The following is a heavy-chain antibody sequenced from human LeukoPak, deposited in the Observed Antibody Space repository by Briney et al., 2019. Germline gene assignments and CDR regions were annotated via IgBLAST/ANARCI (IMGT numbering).Heavy chain of an antibody. J-gene: IGHJ6*02. Sequence: SVKVSCKASGGTFSSYAISWVRQAPGQGLEWMGRIIPILGIANYAQKFQGRVTITADKSTSTAYMELSSLRSEDTAVYYCNEDRWELPEDYYYGMDVWGQGTTVTVSS. CDR2: IIPILGIA. CDR1: GGTFSSYA. V-gene: IGHV1-69*04. CDR3: NEDRWELPEDYYYGMDV. D-gene: IGHD1-26*01.